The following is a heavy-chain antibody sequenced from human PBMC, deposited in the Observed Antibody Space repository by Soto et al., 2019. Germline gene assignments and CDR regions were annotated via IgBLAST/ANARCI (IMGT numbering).Heavy chain of an antibody. Sequence: VQLLESGGGLVQPGGSLRLSCAASGFTFSSYAMSWVRQAPGKGLEWVSAISGSGGSTYYADSVKGRFTTARDNSKNTLYLQMNSLRAEDTAVYYCAKDVKDIVVVVAATYDNWGQGTLVTVSS. CDR3: AKDVKDIVVVVAATYDN. J-gene: IGHJ4*02. CDR2: ISGSGGST. V-gene: IGHV3-23*01. D-gene: IGHD2-15*01. CDR1: GFTFSSYA.